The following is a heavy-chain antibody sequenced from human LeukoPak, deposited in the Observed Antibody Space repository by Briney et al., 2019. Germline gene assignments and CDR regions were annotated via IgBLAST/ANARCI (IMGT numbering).Heavy chain of an antibody. CDR3: VKSAFLTTEFYFDY. CDR1: GFTFSSYS. CDR2: ISSSSSTI. D-gene: IGHD4-11*01. V-gene: IGHV3-48*01. Sequence: GGSLRLSCAASGFTFSSYSMNWVRQAPGKGLEWVSYISSSSSTIYYADSVKGRFTISRDNAKNSLYLQMNSLRAEDTAVYYCVKSAFLTTEFYFDYWGHGTLVTVSS. J-gene: IGHJ4*01.